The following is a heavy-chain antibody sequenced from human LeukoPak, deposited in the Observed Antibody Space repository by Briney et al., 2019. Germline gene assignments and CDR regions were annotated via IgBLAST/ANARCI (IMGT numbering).Heavy chain of an antibody. D-gene: IGHD4-11*01. Sequence: GRSLRLSCAASGFIFSDYSMNWVRRAPGKGLEWVSYISSSSDMIFYADSVRGRFTISRDNAKNLLYLQMNSLRAEDTAMYYCAKAQGLYGNPDYWGQGTLVTVSS. J-gene: IGHJ4*02. CDR2: ISSSSDMI. CDR1: GFIFSDYS. CDR3: AKAQGLYGNPDY. V-gene: IGHV3-48*04.